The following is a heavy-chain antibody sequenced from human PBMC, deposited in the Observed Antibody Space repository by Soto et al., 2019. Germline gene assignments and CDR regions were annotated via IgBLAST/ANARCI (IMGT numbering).Heavy chain of an antibody. D-gene: IGHD3-10*01. CDR1: GYTFTSYG. J-gene: IGHJ4*02. V-gene: IGHV1-18*01. Sequence: ASVKVSCKASGYTFTSYGISWVRQAPGHGLEWMGWISAYNGNTNYAQKPQGRVTMTTDTSTSTAYMELRSLRSDDTAVYYCARDYYGSGSCYNGTDYWGQATLVTVSS. CDR2: ISAYNGNT. CDR3: ARDYYGSGSCYNGTDY.